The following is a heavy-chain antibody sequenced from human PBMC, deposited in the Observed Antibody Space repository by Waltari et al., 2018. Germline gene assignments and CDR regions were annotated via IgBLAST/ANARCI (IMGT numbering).Heavy chain of an antibody. D-gene: IGHD3-10*01. V-gene: IGHV1-69*05. CDR1: GGTFSSYA. CDR2: IIPILGTA. J-gene: IGHJ3*02. CDR3: ARDSKDRGDTGDAFDI. Sequence: QVQLVQSGAEVKKPGSSVKVSCKASGGTFSSYAISWVRQAPGQGLEWIGGIIPILGTANYAQKFQGRVTITTDESTSTAYMELSSLRSEDTAVYYCARDSKDRGDTGDAFDIWGQGTMVTVSS.